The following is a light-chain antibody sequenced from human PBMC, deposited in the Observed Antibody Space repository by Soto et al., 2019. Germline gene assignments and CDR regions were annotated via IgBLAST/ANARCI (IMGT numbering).Light chain of an antibody. Sequence: EIVLTQSPATLSLSPGERATLSCRTSQSVSHYLAWYQQKPGQAPRLLIYDASNTATGIPARFSGSGSGTDFTLTISSLEPEDFAVYYCQQRSNWPPSLTFGGGTKVEIK. J-gene: IGKJ4*01. CDR2: DAS. CDR3: QQRSNWPPSLT. V-gene: IGKV3-11*01. CDR1: QSVSHY.